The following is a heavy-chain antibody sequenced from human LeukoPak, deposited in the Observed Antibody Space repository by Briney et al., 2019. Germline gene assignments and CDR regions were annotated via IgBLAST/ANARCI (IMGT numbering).Heavy chain of an antibody. CDR2: ISAYNGNT. V-gene: IGHV1-18*01. D-gene: IGHD6-19*01. CDR1: GGTFSSYA. J-gene: IGHJ4*02. CDR3: ARVVLYRSAGIAVAGTRDYYFDY. Sequence: ASVKVSCKASGGTFSSYAISWVRQAPGQGLEWMGWISAYNGNTNYAQKLQGRVTMTTDTSTSTAYMELRSLRSDDTAVYYCARVVLYRSAGIAVAGTRDYYFDYWGQGTLVTVSS.